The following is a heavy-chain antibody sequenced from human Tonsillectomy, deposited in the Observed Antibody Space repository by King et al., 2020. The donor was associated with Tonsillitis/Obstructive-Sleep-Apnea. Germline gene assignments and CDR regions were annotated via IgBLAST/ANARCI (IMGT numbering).Heavy chain of an antibody. D-gene: IGHD2-21*02. CDR2: IKEDGSEK. CDR1: GFTLNHYW. CDR3: ARDLSVVVAAIWYDVHDF. Sequence: VQLVESGGGLVQPGGSLRLSCVASGFTLNHYWMTWVRQAPGKGLEWVANIKEDGSEKNYVDSVKGRFTVSRDNARNSLYLQMNSLRAEDTAVYYCARDLSVVVAAIWYDVHDFWGQGTMVTVSP. J-gene: IGHJ3*01. V-gene: IGHV3-7*01.